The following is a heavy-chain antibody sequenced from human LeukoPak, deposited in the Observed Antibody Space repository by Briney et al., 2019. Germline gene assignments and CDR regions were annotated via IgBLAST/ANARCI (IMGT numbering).Heavy chain of an antibody. CDR1: GGSISSTNDY. V-gene: IGHV4-39*07. CDR2: IYHSGST. D-gene: IGHD4-11*01. Sequence: PSETLSLTCTVAGGSISSTNDYWGWIRQPPGKGLEWIGTIYHSGSTHSNPSLKSRVTISVDTSKNQFSLKLSSVTVADTAVYYCAREVYSNYVYYFDYWGQGTLVTVSS. CDR3: AREVYSNYVYYFDY. J-gene: IGHJ4*02.